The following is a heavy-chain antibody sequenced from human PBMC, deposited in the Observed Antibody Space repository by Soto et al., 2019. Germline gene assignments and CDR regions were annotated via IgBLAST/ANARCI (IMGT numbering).Heavy chain of an antibody. J-gene: IGHJ5*02. CDR3: ARGGLEPNNWFDP. CDR1: GGSISSYY. D-gene: IGHD1-1*01. CDR2: IYYSGST. Sequence: SETLSLTCTVSGGSISSYYWSWIRQPPGKGLEWIGYIYYSGSTNYNPSLKSRVTISVDTSKNQFSLKLSSVTAADTAVYYCARGGLEPNNWFDPWGQGTLVTVSS. V-gene: IGHV4-59*01.